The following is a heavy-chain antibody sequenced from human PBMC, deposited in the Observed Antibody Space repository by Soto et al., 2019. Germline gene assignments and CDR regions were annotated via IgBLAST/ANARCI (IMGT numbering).Heavy chain of an antibody. V-gene: IGHV1-18*01. CDR2: ISNYNGKT. D-gene: IGHD3-9*01. Sequence: LVQSGGEMKKPGASVKVSCEASGYTFTNYGITWVRQAPGQGLEWMGWISNYNGKTNYAQILQGRVTMTTDTSTKTAYMELTSLRSDDTATYYXXXXXXXXXXTGSSHSXDVWGQGTTVT. CDR1: GYTFTNYG. CDR3: XXXXXXXXXTGSSHSXDV. J-gene: IGHJ6*02.